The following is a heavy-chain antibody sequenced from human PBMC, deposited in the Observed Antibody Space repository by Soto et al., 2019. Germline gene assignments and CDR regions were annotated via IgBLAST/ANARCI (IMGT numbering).Heavy chain of an antibody. J-gene: IGHJ4*02. CDR1: GFTFSSFG. D-gene: IGHD6-19*01. V-gene: IGHV3-23*01. CDR2: ISGSGDTT. CDR3: AKGPETPAIAVAGQFDY. Sequence: GGFLRLSCAASGFTFSSFGMTWVRQAPGKGLEWVSAISGSGDTTYYADSVKGRFTISRDNSKNTLSLQMNRLRADDTAVYYCAKGPETPAIAVAGQFDYWGQGTLVTVSS.